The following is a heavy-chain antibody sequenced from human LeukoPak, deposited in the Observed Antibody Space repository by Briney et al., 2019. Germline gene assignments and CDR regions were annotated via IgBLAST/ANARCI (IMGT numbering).Heavy chain of an antibody. CDR1: GFTFSSYA. CDR2: ISYDGSNK. D-gene: IGHD4-17*01. J-gene: IGHJ6*02. V-gene: IGHV3-30*04. CDR3: ARDLHDTVTTSPTYYYYYGMDV. Sequence: PGGSLRLSCAASGFTFSSYAMHWVRQAPGKGLEWVAVISYDGSNKYYADSVKGRFTISRDNSKNTLYLQMNSLRAEDTAVYYCARDLHDTVTTSPTYYYYYGMDVWGQGTTVTVSS.